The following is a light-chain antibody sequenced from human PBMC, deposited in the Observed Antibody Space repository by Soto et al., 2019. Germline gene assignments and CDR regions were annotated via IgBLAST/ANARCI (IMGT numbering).Light chain of an antibody. Sequence: EIVVTQSQFSLPATPGEPAPVSCRSSQSLLHNNDYNYLDWYLQKPGQSQQLLIYLGSNRAPGVPDRFSGNGSGTEFTLKISRVQAEDVGFYYCMQGLQSLIFGQGTRLEIK. V-gene: IGKV2-28*01. CDR1: QSLLHNNDYNY. CDR2: LGS. CDR3: MQGLQSLI. J-gene: IGKJ5*01.